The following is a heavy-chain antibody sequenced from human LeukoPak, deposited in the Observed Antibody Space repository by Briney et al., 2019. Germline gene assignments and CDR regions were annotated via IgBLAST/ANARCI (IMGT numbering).Heavy chain of an antibody. J-gene: IGHJ4*02. D-gene: IGHD6-19*01. CDR1: GYTFIDYY. CDR3: AKVLSWSSGWPLDY. V-gene: IGHV1-46*01. CDR2: INPRGAGT. Sequence: ASVKVSCKASGYTFIDYYMHWVRQAPGEGLEWMGVINPRGAGTSYAQKFQGRVTMTRETSTSTVYMELSSLRAEDTALYYCAKVLSWSSGWPLDYWGQGTLVSVSS.